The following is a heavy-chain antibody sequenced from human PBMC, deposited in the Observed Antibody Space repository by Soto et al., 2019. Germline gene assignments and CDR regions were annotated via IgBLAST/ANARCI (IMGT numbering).Heavy chain of an antibody. CDR1: GFTCSSYA. Sequence: PGGSLRLSCAASGFTCSSYAMSWVRQAPGKGLEWVSAISGSGGSTYYADSVKGRFTISRDNSKNTLYLQMNSLRAEDTAVYYCAKGGYDFWSGFATKDYYYYYMDVWGKGTTVTVSS. CDR3: AKGGYDFWSGFATKDYYYYYMDV. V-gene: IGHV3-23*01. J-gene: IGHJ6*03. CDR2: ISGSGGST. D-gene: IGHD3-3*01.